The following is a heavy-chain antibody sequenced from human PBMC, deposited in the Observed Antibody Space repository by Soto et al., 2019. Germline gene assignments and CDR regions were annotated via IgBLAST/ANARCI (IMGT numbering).Heavy chain of an antibody. CDR1: GGSISSGGYY. J-gene: IGHJ6*02. CDR2: IYYSGST. D-gene: IGHD6-13*01. Sequence: SETLSLTCTVSGGSISSGGYYWSWILHHPGKGLEWFGYIYYSGSTYYNPSLKSRVTISVDTSKNQFSLKLSSVTAADTAVYYCAREEIAAAGTGGYYYYYGMDVRGQGTTVTVSS. V-gene: IGHV4-31*03. CDR3: AREEIAAAGTGGYYYYYGMDV.